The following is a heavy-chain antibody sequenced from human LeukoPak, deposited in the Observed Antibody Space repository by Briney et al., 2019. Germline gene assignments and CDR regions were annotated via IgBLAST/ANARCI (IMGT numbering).Heavy chain of an antibody. V-gene: IGHV4-39*07. CDR3: ARVDTIVHAFDI. J-gene: IGHJ3*02. D-gene: IGHD3-10*01. CDR1: GGSISSSSYY. CDR2: IYYSGST. Sequence: PSETLSLTCTVSGGSISSSSYYWGWIRQPPGKGLEWIGSIYYSGSTYYNPSLKSRVTISVDTSKNQFSLKLSSVTAADTAVYYCARVDTIVHAFDIWGQGTMVTVSS.